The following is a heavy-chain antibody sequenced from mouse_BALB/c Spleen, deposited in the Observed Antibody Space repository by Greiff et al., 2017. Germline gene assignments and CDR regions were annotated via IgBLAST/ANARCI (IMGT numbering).Heavy chain of an antibody. CDR2: IDPETGGT. CDR1: GYTFTDYE. J-gene: IGHJ3*01. CDR3: TRGGITTFAY. D-gene: IGHD2-4*01. Sequence: VKLMESGAELVRPGASVTLSCKASGYTFTDYEMHWVKQTPVHGLEWIGAIDPETGGTAYNQKFKGKATLTADKSSSTAYMELRSLTSEDSAVYYCTRGGITTFAYWGQGTLVTVSA. V-gene: IGHV1-15*01.